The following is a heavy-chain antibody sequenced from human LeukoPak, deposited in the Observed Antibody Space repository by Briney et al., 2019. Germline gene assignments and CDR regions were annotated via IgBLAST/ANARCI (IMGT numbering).Heavy chain of an antibody. CDR1: GYTFTGYY. CDR3: AGSYSGYDYRYYYYYYMDV. CDR2: INPNSGGT. D-gene: IGHD5-12*01. V-gene: IGHV1-2*02. Sequence: ASVTVSCKASGYTFTGYYMHWVRQAPGQGLEWMGWINPNSGGTNYAQKFQGRVTMTRDTSISTAYMELSRLRSEDTAVYYCAGSYSGYDYRYYYYYYMDVWGKGTTVTVSS. J-gene: IGHJ6*03.